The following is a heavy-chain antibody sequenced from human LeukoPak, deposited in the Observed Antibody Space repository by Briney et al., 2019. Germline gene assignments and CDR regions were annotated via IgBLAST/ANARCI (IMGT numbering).Heavy chain of an antibody. Sequence: KPSETLSLTCAVYGGSFSGYYWSWIRQPPGKGLEWIGEINHSGSTNYNPSLKSRVTISVDTSKNQFSLKLSSVTAADTAVYYCAGGPYYYYGMDVWGQGTTVTVSS. V-gene: IGHV4-34*01. CDR2: INHSGST. CDR1: GGSFSGYY. J-gene: IGHJ6*02. CDR3: AGGPYYYYGMDV.